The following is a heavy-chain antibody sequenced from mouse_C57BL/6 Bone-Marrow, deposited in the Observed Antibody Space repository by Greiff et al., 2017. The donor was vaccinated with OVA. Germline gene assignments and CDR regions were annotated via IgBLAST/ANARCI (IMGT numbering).Heavy chain of an antibody. CDR2: ISDGGSYT. D-gene: IGHD1-1*01. CDR1: GFTFSSYA. Sequence: EVHLVESGGGLVKPGGSLKLSCAASGFTFSSYAMSWVRQTPEKRLEWVATISDGGSYTYYPDNVKGRFTISRDNAKNNLYLQMSHLKSEDTAMYYCARDYYVRDYWGQGTTLTVSS. V-gene: IGHV5-4*01. J-gene: IGHJ2*01. CDR3: ARDYYVRDY.